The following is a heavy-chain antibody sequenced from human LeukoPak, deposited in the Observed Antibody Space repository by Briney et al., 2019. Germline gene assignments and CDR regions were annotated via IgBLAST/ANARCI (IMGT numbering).Heavy chain of an antibody. CDR1: GFTFSSYA. V-gene: IGHV3-23*01. J-gene: IGHJ3*01. CDR2: ISGSGGST. Sequence: GGSLRLSCAASGFTFSSYAMSWVRQAPGKGLEWVSAISGSGGSTYYADSVKGRFTISRDDSKNTLFLQMNSLRAEDTAIYYCAKDSFSHNGIFDALDVWGQGTMVTVSS. CDR3: AKDSFSHNGIFDALDV. D-gene: IGHD2-8*01.